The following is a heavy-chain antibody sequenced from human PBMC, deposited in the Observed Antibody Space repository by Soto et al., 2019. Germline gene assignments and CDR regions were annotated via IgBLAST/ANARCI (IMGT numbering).Heavy chain of an antibody. CDR1: GFNVMSYW. CDR3: ARDIGFDYVN. J-gene: IGHJ4*02. V-gene: IGHV3-7*01. CDR2: VKEDGSEL. D-gene: IGHD3-16*01. Sequence: GSLRLSCAVSGFNVMSYWMSWVRQAPGKGLEWVASVKEDGSELYYLHSVRGRFSMTRDSAGNALHLTMNYLSAEDTGVYFCARDIGFDYVNWGQGIPVTVS.